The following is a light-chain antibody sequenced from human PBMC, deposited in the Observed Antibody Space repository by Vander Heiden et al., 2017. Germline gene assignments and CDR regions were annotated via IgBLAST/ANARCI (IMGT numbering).Light chain of an antibody. J-gene: IGKJ1*01. V-gene: IGKV2-30*01. CDR3: MQGTHWPRT. CDR2: KVL. Sequence: SLPVTCGQPASISCRSSQSLVYSDGNTSLNWVQQSPGQSPRRRIYKVLIRDSGVPDRFSGSGSGTDFRLKISRVEAEDVGVYDCMQGTHWPRTFGQGTKVEIK. CDR1: QSLVYSDGNTS.